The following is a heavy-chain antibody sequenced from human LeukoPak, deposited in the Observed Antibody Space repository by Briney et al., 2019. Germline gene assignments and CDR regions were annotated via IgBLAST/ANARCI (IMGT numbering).Heavy chain of an antibody. D-gene: IGHD4-23*01. J-gene: IGHJ3*01. CDR1: GLKFKTYG. Sequence: GGSLTLSCAASGLKFKTYGMHWVRQAPGEGLEWVAVIYYDGNQKYYGDSVKGRFTVSRDVSENMLYLQMSSLRADDTAVYYCARGGVATAWGFFDVWGQGTMVTVSS. V-gene: IGHV3-33*01. CDR2: IYYDGNQK. CDR3: ARGGVATAWGFFDV.